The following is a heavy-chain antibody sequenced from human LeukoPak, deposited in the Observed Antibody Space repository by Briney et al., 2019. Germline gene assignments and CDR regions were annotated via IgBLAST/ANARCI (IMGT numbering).Heavy chain of an antibody. CDR1: GGTFSSYA. CDR3: ARYPRGIIGTTVDY. CDR2: ISAYNGNT. D-gene: IGHD1-7*01. Sequence: ASVKVSCKASGGTFSSYAISWVRQAPGQGLEWTGWISAYNGNTNYAQKLQGRVTMTTDTSTSTAYMELRSLRSDDTAVYYCARYPRGIIGTTVDYWGQGTLVTVSS. V-gene: IGHV1-18*01. J-gene: IGHJ4*02.